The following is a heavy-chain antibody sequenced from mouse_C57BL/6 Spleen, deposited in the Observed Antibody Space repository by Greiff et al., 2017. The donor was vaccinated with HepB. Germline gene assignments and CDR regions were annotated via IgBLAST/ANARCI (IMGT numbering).Heavy chain of an antibody. V-gene: IGHV1-55*01. CDR2: IYPGSGST. Sequence: QVQLQQPRAELVKPGASVKMSCKASGYTFTSYWITWVKQRPGQGLEWIGDIYPGSGSTNYNEKFKSKATLTVDTSSSTAYMQLSSLTSEDSAVYYCAREREYYGTLFAYWGQGTLVTVSA. CDR1: GYTFTSYW. J-gene: IGHJ3*01. D-gene: IGHD2-1*01. CDR3: AREREYYGTLFAY.